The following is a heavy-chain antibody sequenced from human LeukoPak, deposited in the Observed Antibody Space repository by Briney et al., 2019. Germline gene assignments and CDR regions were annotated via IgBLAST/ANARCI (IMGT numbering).Heavy chain of an antibody. CDR2: IKSDGTET. CDR1: GFTFSAYW. CDR3: TRDGSGWSAY. Sequence: PGGSLRLSCAASGFTFSAYWMGWVRQGRGKGLEWVANIKSDGTETFSVDSVKGRFTISRDNAKNSLYLNMNSLRAEDTAMYYCTRDGSGWSAYWGQGTLVTVSS. J-gene: IGHJ4*02. D-gene: IGHD6-19*01. V-gene: IGHV3-7*04.